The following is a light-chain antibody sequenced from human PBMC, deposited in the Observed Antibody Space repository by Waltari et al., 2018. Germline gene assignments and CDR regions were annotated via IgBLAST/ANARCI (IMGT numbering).Light chain of an antibody. CDR1: DTGSKS. J-gene: IGLJ2*01. V-gene: IGLV3-21*03. CDR2: DDS. CDR3: QVYYPNSDHVV. Sequence: SHVLTQPPSVSVAPVKTARITCGVKDTGSKSVHWYQLSPGQAPVLVVYDDSERPSGIPERFSGSKSGDTATLTISRVEAGDEADYYCQVYYPNSDHVVFGGGTKLTVL.